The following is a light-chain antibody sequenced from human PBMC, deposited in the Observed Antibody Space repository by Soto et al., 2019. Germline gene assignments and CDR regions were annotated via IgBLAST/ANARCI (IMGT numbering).Light chain of an antibody. Sequence: DIVMTQSPDSLAVSLGERATINCKSSQSVLYSSNNKNYLAWYQQKPGQPPKLLIYWASTRESGVPDRFSGSGSGTDFTITISSLQAEDVAVYSCQQYYSTPWTFGQGTKVDI. J-gene: IGKJ1*01. CDR3: QQYYSTPWT. V-gene: IGKV4-1*01. CDR1: QSVLYSSNNKNY. CDR2: WAS.